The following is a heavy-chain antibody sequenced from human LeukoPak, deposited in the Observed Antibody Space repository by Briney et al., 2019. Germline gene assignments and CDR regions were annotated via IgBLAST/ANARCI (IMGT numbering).Heavy chain of an antibody. J-gene: IGHJ4*02. CDR2: MNPNSGNT. CDR3: AREQDGESHY. CDR1: GYTFTSYD. Sequence: ASVKVSCKASGYTFTSYDINWVRQATGQGLEWMGWMNPNSGNTGYAQKFQGRVTMTTDTSTSTAYMELRSLRSDDTAVYYCAREQDGESHYWGQGTLVTVSS. D-gene: IGHD3-10*01. V-gene: IGHV1-8*01.